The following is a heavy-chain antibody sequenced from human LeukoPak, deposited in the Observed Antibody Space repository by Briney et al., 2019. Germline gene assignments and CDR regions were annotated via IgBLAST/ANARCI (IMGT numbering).Heavy chain of an antibody. CDR2: ITSGGGTI. V-gene: IGHV3-48*03. CDR3: ARRDGESRYYFDY. J-gene: IGHJ4*02. Sequence: PGGSLRLSCAASAFTFSSYEMNWVRQAPGMGLVWVSHITSGGGTIYYADSVKGRFTISRDNAKRSLYLQMNSLRAEDTAVYYCARRDGESRYYFDYWGQGTLVTVSS. CDR1: AFTFSSYE. D-gene: IGHD4-17*01.